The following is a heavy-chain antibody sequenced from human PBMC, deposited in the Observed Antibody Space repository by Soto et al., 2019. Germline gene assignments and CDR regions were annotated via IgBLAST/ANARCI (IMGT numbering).Heavy chain of an antibody. CDR3: ARVAVAGRGWPY. V-gene: IGHV4-34*01. Sequence: LSLTCAVYGGSFSVYYWSWIRQPPGKGLEWIGEINHSGSTNYNPSLKSRVTISVDTSKNQFSLKLSSVTAADTAVYYCARVAVAGRGWPYWGQGTLVTVSS. CDR1: GGSFSVYY. D-gene: IGHD6-19*01. CDR2: INHSGST. J-gene: IGHJ4*02.